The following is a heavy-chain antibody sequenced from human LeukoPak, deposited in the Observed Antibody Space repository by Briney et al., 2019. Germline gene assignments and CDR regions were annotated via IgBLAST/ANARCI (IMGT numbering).Heavy chain of an antibody. CDR2: MNPNSGNT. V-gene: IGHV1-8*03. J-gene: IGHJ5*02. CDR3: ARGRSTVTTHWVDP. CDR1: GYPFSSYD. D-gene: IGHD4-11*01. Sequence: GASVKVSCKASGYPFSSYDINWVRQATGQGLERMGWMNPNSGNTDYAQKFQGRVTITRNTSISTAYMELSSLRSEDTAVYYCARGRSTVTTHWVDPWGQGTLVTVSS.